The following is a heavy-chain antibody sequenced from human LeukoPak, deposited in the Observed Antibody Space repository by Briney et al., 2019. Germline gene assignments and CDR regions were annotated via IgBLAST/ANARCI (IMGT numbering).Heavy chain of an antibody. CDR3: ARSMREALFDY. CDR1: GGSISSGGYY. CDR2: IYYSGST. V-gene: IGHV4-31*11. D-gene: IGHD1-26*01. Sequence: SETLSLTCAVSGGSISSGGYYWSWIRQHPGRGLEWIGYIYYSGSTYYNPSLKSRVTISVDTSKNQFSLKLSSVTAADTAVYYCARSMREALFDYWGQGTLVTVSS. J-gene: IGHJ4*02.